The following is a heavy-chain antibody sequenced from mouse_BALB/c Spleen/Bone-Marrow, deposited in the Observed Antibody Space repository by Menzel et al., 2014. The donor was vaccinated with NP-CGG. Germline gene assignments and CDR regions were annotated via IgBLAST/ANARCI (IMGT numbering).Heavy chain of an antibody. CDR1: GYTFSSYW. Sequence: QVHVKQSGAELMKPGASGKISCKATGYTFSSYWIEWVKRRPGHGLEWIGEILPGSGSTNYNEKFKGKATFTADTSSNTAYMQLSSLTSEDSAVYYCAREDGLWYFDVWGAGTTVTVSS. V-gene: IGHV1-9*01. CDR3: AREDGLWYFDV. CDR2: ILPGSGST. D-gene: IGHD1-1*01. J-gene: IGHJ1*01.